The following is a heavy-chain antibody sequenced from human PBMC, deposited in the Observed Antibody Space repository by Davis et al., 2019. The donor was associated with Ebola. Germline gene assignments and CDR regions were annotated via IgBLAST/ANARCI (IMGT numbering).Heavy chain of an antibody. J-gene: IGHJ5*02. CDR3: AREKQQLVLYNWFDP. Sequence: SVKVSCKASGCTFSSYAISWVRQAPGQGLEWMGGIIPIFGTANYAQKFQGRVTITADKSTSTAYMELSSLRSEDTAVYYCAREKQQLVLYNWFDPWGQGTLVTVSS. D-gene: IGHD6-13*01. CDR1: GCTFSSYA. CDR2: IIPIFGTA. V-gene: IGHV1-69*06.